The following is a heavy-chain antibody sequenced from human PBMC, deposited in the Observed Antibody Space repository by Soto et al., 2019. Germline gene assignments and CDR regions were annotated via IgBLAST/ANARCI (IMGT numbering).Heavy chain of an antibody. CDR2: ISYDGSNK. CDR3: AKGRDGYILLDNWFDP. J-gene: IGHJ5*02. Sequence: QVQLVESGGGVVQPGRSLRLSCAASGFTFSSYGMHWVRQAPGKGLEWVAVISYDGSNKYYADSVKGRFTISRDNSKNTLYLQMNSLRAEVTAVYYCAKGRDGYILLDNWFDPWGQGTLVTVSS. D-gene: IGHD2-21*01. V-gene: IGHV3-30*18. CDR1: GFTFSSYG.